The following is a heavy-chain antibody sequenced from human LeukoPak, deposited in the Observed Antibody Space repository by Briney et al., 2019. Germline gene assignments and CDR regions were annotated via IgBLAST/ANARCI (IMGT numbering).Heavy chain of an antibody. Sequence: PSETLSLTCTVSGAPITDPLHYWSWIRRPAGKGLEWIGRSYGSGNTNYNPSFESRVTISVDTARNQFFLNLTSVTAADTAVYYCATRLIVNTADSQVDYWGQGTLVTVS. V-gene: IGHV4-61*02. D-gene: IGHD2/OR15-2a*01. CDR2: SYGSGNT. CDR3: ATRLIVNTADSQVDY. J-gene: IGHJ4*02. CDR1: GAPITDPLHY.